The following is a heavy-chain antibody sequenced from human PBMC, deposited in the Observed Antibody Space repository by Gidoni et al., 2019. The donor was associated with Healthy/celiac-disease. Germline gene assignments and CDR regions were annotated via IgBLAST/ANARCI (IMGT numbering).Heavy chain of an antibody. Sequence: EVQLVESGGGLVQPGGSLRPACAASGFTVSSNYMSWVRQAPGKGLEWFSVIYSGGSTYYADSVKGRFTISRDNSKNTLYLQMNSLRAEDTAVYYCARDNTAPGMDVWGQGPTCTVSS. J-gene: IGHJ6*02. CDR1: GFTVSSNY. V-gene: IGHV3-66*02. D-gene: IGHD5-18*01. CDR2: IYSGGST. CDR3: ARDNTAPGMDV.